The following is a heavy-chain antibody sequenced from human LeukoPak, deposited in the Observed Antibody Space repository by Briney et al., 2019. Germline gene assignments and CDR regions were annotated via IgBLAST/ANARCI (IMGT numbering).Heavy chain of an antibody. D-gene: IGHD4-17*01. V-gene: IGHV3-23*01. CDR3: ARVYGDYAFDI. CDR1: GFTFSSYG. J-gene: IGHJ3*02. CDR2: ISGSGGST. Sequence: GGSLRLSCAASGFTFSSYGMSWVRQAPGKGLEWVSAISGSGGSTYYADSVEGRFTISRDNSKNTLYLQMNSLRAEDTAVYYCARVYGDYAFDIWGQGTMVTVSS.